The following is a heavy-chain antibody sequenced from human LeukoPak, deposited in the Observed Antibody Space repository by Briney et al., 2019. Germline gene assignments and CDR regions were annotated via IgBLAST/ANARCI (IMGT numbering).Heavy chain of an antibody. J-gene: IGHJ4*02. Sequence: GGSLRLSCAASGFTFSNYSFNWVRQAPGQGLEWVSSISKGSGYIYYTDSVKGRFTISRDNAENSLFLQMNSLRVDDTAVYYCVRDMGRESIFDYWGQGTLVTVSS. V-gene: IGHV3-21*01. D-gene: IGHD3-10*01. CDR2: ISKGSGYI. CDR1: GFTFSNYS. CDR3: VRDMGRESIFDY.